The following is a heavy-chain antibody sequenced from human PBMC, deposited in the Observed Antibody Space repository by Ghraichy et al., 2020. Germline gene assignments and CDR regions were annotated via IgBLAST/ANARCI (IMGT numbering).Heavy chain of an antibody. J-gene: IGHJ4*02. Sequence: GGSLRLSCAASGFTFSNYAMHWVRQAPGKGLEYVSGFHNDGTTTYYANSVKGRFTISRDNSKNTLYLQMGSLRADDMAVYYCARDNASWGYLDYWGQGSLVTVSS. V-gene: IGHV3-64*01. CDR1: GFTFSNYA. CDR2: FHNDGTTT. D-gene: IGHD7-27*01. CDR3: ARDNASWGYLDY.